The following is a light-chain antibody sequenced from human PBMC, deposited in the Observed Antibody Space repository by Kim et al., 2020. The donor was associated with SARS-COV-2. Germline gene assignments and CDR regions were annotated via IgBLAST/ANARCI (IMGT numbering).Light chain of an antibody. CDR2: EVT. J-gene: IGLJ3*02. V-gene: IGLV2-23*02. Sequence: QSLTISCPVTSSDIWRSKLVSWYQYHPGKVPKVIIYEVTQRPSGVSNRFSGSKSGNTASLTISGLRAEDEAEYYCCSYAATSTFVLFGGGTKVTVL. CDR1: SSDIWRSKL. CDR3: CSYAATSTFVL.